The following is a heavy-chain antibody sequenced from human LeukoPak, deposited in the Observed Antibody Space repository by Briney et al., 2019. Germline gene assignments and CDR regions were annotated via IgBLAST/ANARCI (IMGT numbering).Heavy chain of an antibody. D-gene: IGHD1-26*01. Sequence: GASVKVSCKASGYTFTSYAMNWVRQAPGQGLEWMGWINTNTGNPTYAQGFTGRFVFSLDTSVSTAYLQISSLKAEDTAVYYCARPGVGATHPPLYGLDYWGQGTLVTVSS. CDR1: GYTFTSYA. J-gene: IGHJ4*02. V-gene: IGHV7-4-1*02. CDR3: ARPGVGATHPPLYGLDY. CDR2: INTNTGNP.